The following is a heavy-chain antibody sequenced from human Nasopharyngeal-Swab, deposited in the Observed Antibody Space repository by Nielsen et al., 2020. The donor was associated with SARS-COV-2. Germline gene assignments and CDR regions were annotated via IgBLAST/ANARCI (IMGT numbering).Heavy chain of an antibody. CDR3: ARLEYYFDY. CDR2: IYYSGST. V-gene: IGHV4-59*08. Sequence: ESLKISCAASGFTFDDYAMHWIRQPPGKGLEWIGYIYYSGSTNYNPSLKSRVTISVDTSKNQFSLKLSSVTAADTAVYYCARLEYYFDYWGQGTLVTVSS. J-gene: IGHJ4*02. CDR1: GFTFDDYA.